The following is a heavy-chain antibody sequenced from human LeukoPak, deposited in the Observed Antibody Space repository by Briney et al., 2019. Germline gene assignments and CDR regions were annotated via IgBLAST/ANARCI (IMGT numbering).Heavy chain of an antibody. D-gene: IGHD2-2*01. Sequence: GASVKVSCKASGGTFSTYTVSWVRQAPGQGLEWMGGIIPIFGTTNYAQKFQGRVTITADESTSTAYMELSSLRSEDTAVYYCARVVGRSDIVVVPAAFDIWGQGTMVTVSS. CDR3: ARVVGRSDIVVVPAAFDI. J-gene: IGHJ3*02. CDR2: IIPIFGTT. V-gene: IGHV1-69*13. CDR1: GGTFSTYT.